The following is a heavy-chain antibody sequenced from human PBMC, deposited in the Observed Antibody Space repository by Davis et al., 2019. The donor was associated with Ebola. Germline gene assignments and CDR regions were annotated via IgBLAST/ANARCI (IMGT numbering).Heavy chain of an antibody. CDR3: ATAGYSSSWYNYYYYGMDV. D-gene: IGHD6-13*01. CDR1: GGTFSSYA. V-gene: IGHV1-8*02. J-gene: IGHJ6*02. Sequence: ASVKVSCKASGGTFSSYAISWVRQAPGQGLEWMGWMNPNSGNTGYAQKFQGRVTMTRNTSISTAYMELSSLRSEDTAVYYCATAGYSSSWYNYYYYGMDVWGQGTTVTVSS. CDR2: MNPNSGNT.